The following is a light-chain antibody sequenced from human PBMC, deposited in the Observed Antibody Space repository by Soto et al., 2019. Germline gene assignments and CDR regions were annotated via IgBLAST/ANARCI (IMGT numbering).Light chain of an antibody. J-gene: IGKJ5*01. Sequence: EIVLTQSPGTLSLSPGERATLSCRASQSVSSGYLAWYQQKPGQAPRLLIYDASSRATGIPDRFSGSGSGTDFTLTISRLEPEDSAVYYCQQRHMWPITFGQGTRLEIK. V-gene: IGKV3D-20*02. CDR3: QQRHMWPIT. CDR1: QSVSSGY. CDR2: DAS.